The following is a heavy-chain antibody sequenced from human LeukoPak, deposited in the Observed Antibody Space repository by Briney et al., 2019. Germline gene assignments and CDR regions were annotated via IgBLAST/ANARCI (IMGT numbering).Heavy chain of an antibody. V-gene: IGHV3-48*03. CDR1: GFTFSSYE. Sequence: GGSLRLSCAASGFTFSSYEMNWVRQARGKARECVSYISSSGSNIYYTDSVKGRFTISRDNAKNSLYLQMNSLRAEDTAVYYCARDSGYGFEYYFDYWGQGTLVTVSS. CDR3: ARDSGYGFEYYFDY. CDR2: ISSSGSNI. J-gene: IGHJ4*02. D-gene: IGHD5-12*01.